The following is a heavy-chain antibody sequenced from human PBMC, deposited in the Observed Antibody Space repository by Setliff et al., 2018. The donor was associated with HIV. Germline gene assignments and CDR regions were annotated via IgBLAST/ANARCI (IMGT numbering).Heavy chain of an antibody. CDR1: GFTFSSYT. J-gene: IGHJ4*02. CDR2: ISSSSYYI. D-gene: IGHD5-18*01. V-gene: IGHV3-21*01. CDR3: ASIELAAMVPVDY. Sequence: NPGGSLRLSCAASGFTFSSYTMNWVRQAPGKGLEWVSTISSSSYYIYYADSVKGRFTISRDNAKNSLFLQMNSLRAEDTAVYYCASIELAAMVPVDYWGQGTLVTVSS.